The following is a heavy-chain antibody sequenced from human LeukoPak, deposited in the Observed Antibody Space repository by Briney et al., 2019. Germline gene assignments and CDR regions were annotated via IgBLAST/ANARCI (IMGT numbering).Heavy chain of an antibody. CDR2: IHYSGST. CDR3: ASGGNSWGNLPGFAP. CDR1: GGSISTGNYY. Sequence: SETLSLTCTVSGGSISTGNYYWSWIRQPPGEGLEWIGYIHYSGSTNYNPSLKSRVIISVDTSKNQFSLKLSSVTAADTAVYYWASGGNSWGNLPGFAPGAKGTLVPVSS. J-gene: IGHJ5*02. D-gene: IGHD5-12*01. V-gene: IGHV4-30-4*01.